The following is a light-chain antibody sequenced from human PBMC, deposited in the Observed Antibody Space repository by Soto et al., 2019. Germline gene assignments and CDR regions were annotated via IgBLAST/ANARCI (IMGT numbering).Light chain of an antibody. CDR1: QSVSTF. V-gene: IGKV3-11*01. J-gene: IGKJ3*01. Sequence: EIVLTQSPATLSLSPGERATLSCRASQSVSTFLAWYQQKPGQAPRLLIYDASNRATGIPARFSGSGSGTDFTLTISSLEREDFAVYYCKQRSNWLFTFGPATKLDMK. CDR2: DAS. CDR3: KQRSNWLFT.